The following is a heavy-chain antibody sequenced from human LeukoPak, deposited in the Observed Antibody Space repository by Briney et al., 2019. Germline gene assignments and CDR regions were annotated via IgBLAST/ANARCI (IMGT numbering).Heavy chain of an antibody. V-gene: IGHV1-69*13. CDR3: ARDLGAMAYNWFDP. D-gene: IGHD5-18*01. Sequence: SVKVSCKASGGTFSSYAISWVRQAPGQGLEWMGGIIPIFGTANYAQKFQGRVTITADESTSTAYMELSSLRSEDTAVYYCARDLGAMAYNWFDPWGQGTLVTVSS. CDR1: GGTFSSYA. J-gene: IGHJ5*02. CDR2: IIPIFGTA.